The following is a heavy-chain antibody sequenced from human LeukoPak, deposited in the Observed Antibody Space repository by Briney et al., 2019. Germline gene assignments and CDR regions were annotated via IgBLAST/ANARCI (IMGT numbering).Heavy chain of an antibody. CDR2: INPNSGGT. D-gene: IGHD6-13*01. CDR3: VRSRAAANWFDP. J-gene: IGHJ5*02. Sequence: ASVKVSCKASGYTFTRYYMHWVRQAPGQGLEWMGWINPNSGGTNYAQKFQGRVTMTRDTSISTAYMELSRLRSDDTAVYYCVRSRAAANWFDPWGQGTLVTVSS. CDR1: GYTFTRYY. V-gene: IGHV1-2*02.